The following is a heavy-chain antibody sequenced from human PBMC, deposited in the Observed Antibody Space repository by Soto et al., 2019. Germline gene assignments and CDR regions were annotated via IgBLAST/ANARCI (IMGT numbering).Heavy chain of an antibody. D-gene: IGHD3-10*01. CDR3: AQGLRDYGLGGDRANYFDP. V-gene: IGHV2-5*02. J-gene: IGHJ5*02. Sequence: QITLKESGPTLVRSTQTLTLTCTFSGFSLSTTGVGVGWIRQPPGKALEWLALIYWDDDTRYSPSLQSRITITQDTSKNEVILTMTNMDPVDTATYYCAQGLRDYGLGGDRANYFDPWGQGTLVTVSS. CDR1: GFSLSTTGVG. CDR2: IYWDDDT.